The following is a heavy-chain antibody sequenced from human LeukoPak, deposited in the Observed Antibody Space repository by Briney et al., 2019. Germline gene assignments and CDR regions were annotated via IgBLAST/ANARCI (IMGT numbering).Heavy chain of an antibody. D-gene: IGHD3-22*01. CDR2: FDPEDGET. CDR1: GYTLTELS. Sequence: ASVKVSCKVSGYTLTELSMHWVRQAPGKGLEWMGGFDPEDGETIYAQKFQGRVTMTEDTSTDTAYMELSSLRSEDTAVYYCAKDHLPYYDSNAFDIWGQGTMVTVSS. V-gene: IGHV1-24*01. J-gene: IGHJ3*02. CDR3: AKDHLPYYDSNAFDI.